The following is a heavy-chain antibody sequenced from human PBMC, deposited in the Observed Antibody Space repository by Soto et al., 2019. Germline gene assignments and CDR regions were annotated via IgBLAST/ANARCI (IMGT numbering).Heavy chain of an antibody. CDR3: ASSDRGEYYYYCGMDV. Sequence: QVQLVQSGAEVKKPGSSVKVSCKASGGTFSSYTISWVRQAPGQGLEWMGRIIPILGIANYAQKFQGRVTITADKSPSTAYMELSSLRSEDTAVYYCASSDRGEYYYYCGMDVWGQGTTVTVSS. CDR1: GGTFSSYT. CDR2: IIPILGIA. J-gene: IGHJ6*02. V-gene: IGHV1-69*02. D-gene: IGHD3-10*01.